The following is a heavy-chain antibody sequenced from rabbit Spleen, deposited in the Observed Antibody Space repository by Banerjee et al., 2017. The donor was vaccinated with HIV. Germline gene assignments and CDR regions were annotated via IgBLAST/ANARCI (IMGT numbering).Heavy chain of an antibody. Sequence: QSLEESGGGLVQPEGSLTLTCTASGFSFSSNYFMCWVRQAPGKGLEWIACIYGGGDSNYYANWAKGRFTISKSTSLNTVTLQMTSLTGADTATYFCARSGWDSGWGFDLWGPGTLVTVS. J-gene: IGHJ4*01. V-gene: IGHV1S40*01. D-gene: IGHD4-1*01. CDR2: IYGGGDSN. CDR3: ARSGWDSGWGFDL. CDR1: GFSFSSNYF.